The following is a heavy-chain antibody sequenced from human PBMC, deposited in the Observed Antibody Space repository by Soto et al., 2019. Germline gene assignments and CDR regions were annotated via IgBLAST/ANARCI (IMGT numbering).Heavy chain of an antibody. D-gene: IGHD2-15*01. V-gene: IGHV3-9*01. CDR1: GFTFDDYA. CDR3: AKDSVPDCSGGSCYPTFDP. CDR2: ISWNSGSI. J-gene: IGHJ5*02. Sequence: EVQLVESGGGLVQPGRSLRLSCAASGFTFDDYAMHWVRQAPGKGLEWVSGISWNSGSIGYADSVKGRFTISRDNAKNSLYLQMNSLRAEDTALYYCAKDSVPDCSGGSCYPTFDPWGQGTLVTVSS.